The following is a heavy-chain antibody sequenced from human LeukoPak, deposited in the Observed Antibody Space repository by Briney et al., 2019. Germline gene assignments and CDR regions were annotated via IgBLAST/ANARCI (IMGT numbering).Heavy chain of an antibody. D-gene: IGHD5-12*01. CDR2: INTNTGNP. CDR3: ARENSAYDYGYYYYYMDV. Sequence: ASVKVSCKASGYTFTSYAMNWVRQAPGQGLEWMGWINTNTGNPTYAQGFTGRFVFSLDTSVSTAYLQISGLKAEDTAVYYCARENSAYDYGYYYYYMDVWGKGTTVTVSS. J-gene: IGHJ6*03. CDR1: GYTFTSYA. V-gene: IGHV7-4-1*02.